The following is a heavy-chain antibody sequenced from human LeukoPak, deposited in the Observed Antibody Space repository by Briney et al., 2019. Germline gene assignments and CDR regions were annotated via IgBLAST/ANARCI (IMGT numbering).Heavy chain of an antibody. D-gene: IGHD2-2*01. Sequence: GRSLRLSCAAPGFTLSSYPMHWVRQAPGKGLESDPAISYDGSNKNYADSVRGRFTISRDNSKNTLYVQMNSLRDEDTAVYYCEKDPSPLYCSSTSCSPYGMDVWGKGTTVTVSS. J-gene: IGHJ6*04. CDR3: EKDPSPLYCSSTSCSPYGMDV. CDR2: ISYDGSNK. CDR1: GFTLSSYP. V-gene: IGHV3-30*18.